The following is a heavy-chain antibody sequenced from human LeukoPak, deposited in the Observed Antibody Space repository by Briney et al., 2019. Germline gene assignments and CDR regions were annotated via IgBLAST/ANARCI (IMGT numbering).Heavy chain of an antibody. D-gene: IGHD4-23*01. J-gene: IGHJ4*02. CDR1: GDTFNSFT. CDR2: SIPAFGII. Sequence: ASVKVSCKASGDTFNSFTITWLRQAPGQGPEWLGRSIPAFGIISYAQRFQDRLTIAANKSTTTAYMELSSLTSDDTAVYYCARDVNSLGYFDLWGQGTLVTVSS. V-gene: IGHV1-69*04. CDR3: ARDVNSLGYFDL.